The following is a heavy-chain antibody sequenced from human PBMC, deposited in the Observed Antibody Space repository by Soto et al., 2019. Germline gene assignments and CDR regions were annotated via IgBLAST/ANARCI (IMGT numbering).Heavy chain of an antibody. CDR3: GRGPSPRAPAGGTPYYFAMDV. CDR2: MNPINGAT. CDR1: GYTFTGYY. V-gene: IGHV1-8*02. Sequence: ASVKVSCTAAGYTFTGYYMHWVRQASGQGLEWMGWMNPINGATGFAQRFQGRVSMTRNTATDTAYLDLTGLRSDDTAVYYCGRGPSPRAPAGGTPYYFAMDVWGQGTTVTVSS. D-gene: IGHD6-13*01. J-gene: IGHJ6*02.